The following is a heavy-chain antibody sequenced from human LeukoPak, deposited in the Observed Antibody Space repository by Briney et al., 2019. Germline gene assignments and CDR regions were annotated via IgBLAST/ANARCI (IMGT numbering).Heavy chain of an antibody. CDR2: IWYDGSNK. J-gene: IGHJ4*02. CDR1: GFTFSSYG. Sequence: GGSPRLSCAASGFTFSSYGMHWVRQAPGKGLEWVAVIWYDGSNKYYADSVKGRFTISRDNSKNTLYLQMNSLRAEDTAVYYCAKGSSPFDYWGQGTLVTVSS. D-gene: IGHD6-13*01. CDR3: AKGSSPFDY. V-gene: IGHV3-33*06.